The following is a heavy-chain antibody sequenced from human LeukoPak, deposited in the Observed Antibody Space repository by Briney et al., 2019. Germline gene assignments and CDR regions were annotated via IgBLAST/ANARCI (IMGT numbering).Heavy chain of an antibody. CDR2: IYYSGST. CDR3: ARVYYYDSSGYSKNYYYYYMDV. CDR1: GGSISSSSYY. D-gene: IGHD3-22*01. J-gene: IGHJ6*03. V-gene: IGHV4-39*01. Sequence: SETLSLTCTVSGGSISSSSYYWGWIRQPPGKGLEWIGSIYYSGSTYYNPSLKSRLTISVDTAKNQLSLKLSSVTAADTAVYYCARVYYYDSSGYSKNYYYYYMDVWGKGTTVTVSS.